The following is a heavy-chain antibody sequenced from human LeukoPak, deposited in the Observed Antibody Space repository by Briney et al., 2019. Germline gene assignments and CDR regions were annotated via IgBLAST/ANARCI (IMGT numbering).Heavy chain of an antibody. Sequence: SETLSLTCAVYGGSFSGYYWSWIRQPPGKGLEWIGEINHSGSTNYNPSLKSRVTISVDTSKNQFSLKLSSVTAADTAVYYCARGLAYYDILTGYYKGPLGFDYWGQGTLVTVSS. CDR1: GGSFSGYY. J-gene: IGHJ4*02. D-gene: IGHD3-9*01. CDR3: ARGLAYYDILTGYYKGPLGFDY. CDR2: INHSGST. V-gene: IGHV4-34*01.